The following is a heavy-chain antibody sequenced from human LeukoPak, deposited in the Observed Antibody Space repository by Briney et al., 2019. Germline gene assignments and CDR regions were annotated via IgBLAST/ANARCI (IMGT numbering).Heavy chain of an antibody. J-gene: IGHJ5*02. CDR1: GYTFTSYY. CDR3: ARGIQIWTQDPPLLGWFDP. Sequence: ASVKVSCKASGYTFTSYYIHWVRQAPGQGLEWMGVISPSAGSTGYAQKFQGRVTMTKDTSTSTVYMELSSLRFEDTAVYYCARGIQIWTQDPPLLGWFDPWGQGTLVTVSS. D-gene: IGHD5-18*01. CDR2: ISPSAGST. V-gene: IGHV1-46*01.